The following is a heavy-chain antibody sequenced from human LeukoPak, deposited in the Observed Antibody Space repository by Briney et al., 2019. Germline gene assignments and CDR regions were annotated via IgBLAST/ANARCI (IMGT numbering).Heavy chain of an antibody. D-gene: IGHD1-26*01. CDR2: ISYDGSNK. Sequence: GGSLRLSCAASGFTFSSYDMHWVRQAPGKGLEWVAVISYDGSNKYYVDSVKGRFTISRDNSKNTLYLQMNSLRGEDTAVYYCARDQSRYSGSYYFDYWGQGTLVIVSS. V-gene: IGHV3-30*03. CDR1: GFTFSSYD. J-gene: IGHJ4*02. CDR3: ARDQSRYSGSYYFDY.